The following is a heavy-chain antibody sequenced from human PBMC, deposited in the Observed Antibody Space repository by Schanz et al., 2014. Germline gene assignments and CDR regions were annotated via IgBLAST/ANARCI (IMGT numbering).Heavy chain of an antibody. V-gene: IGHV1-18*04. CDR1: GYTFTSNG. CDR3: ARVEGPGATWGVDF. J-gene: IGHJ4*02. CDR2: INTYNGDT. D-gene: IGHD2-2*01. Sequence: QVQLVQSGAEVKKPGASVKVSCKASGYTFTSNGITWVRQAPGQGLEWMGWINTYNGDTAYAQNMQGRVSMTTETAASTAYMELRSLRSDDTAVFYCARVEGPGATWGVDFWGQGSLVTVSS.